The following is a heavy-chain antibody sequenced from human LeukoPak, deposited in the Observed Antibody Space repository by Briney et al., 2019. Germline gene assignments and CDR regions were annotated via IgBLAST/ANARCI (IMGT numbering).Heavy chain of an antibody. V-gene: IGHV3-21*01. Sequence: PGGSLRLSCAVSGFTFSSNYMSWVRQAPGKGLEWVSSIISSSIYIYYADSVKGRFTISRDNAKNSLYLQMDSLRAEDTAVYYCASGSTSLEYFDYWGQGTLVTVSS. J-gene: IGHJ4*02. CDR2: IISSSIYI. CDR1: GFTFSSNY. D-gene: IGHD2-2*01. CDR3: ASGSTSLEYFDY.